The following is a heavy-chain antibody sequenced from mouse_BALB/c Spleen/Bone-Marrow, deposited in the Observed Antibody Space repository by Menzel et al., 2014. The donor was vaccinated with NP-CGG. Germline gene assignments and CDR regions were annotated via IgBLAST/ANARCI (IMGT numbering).Heavy chain of an antibody. Sequence: VRVVESGPGLVAPSQSLSITCTVSGFSLSRYSIHWIRQQPGNGLEWLGMIWGGGSTDYNSALKSRLSISKDNSKSQVFLKMNSLQTDDTAIYYCARNLRDPFAYWGQGTLVTVSA. J-gene: IGHJ3*01. CDR2: IWGGGST. CDR3: ARNLRDPFAY. CDR1: GFSLSRYS. V-gene: IGHV2-6-4*01.